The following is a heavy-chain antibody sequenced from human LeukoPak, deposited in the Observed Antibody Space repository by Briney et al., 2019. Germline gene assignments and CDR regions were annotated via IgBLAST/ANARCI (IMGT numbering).Heavy chain of an antibody. D-gene: IGHD6-13*01. CDR1: GFTFSSYE. CDR2: ISSSGSTI. Sequence: GGSLRLSCAASGFTFSSYEMNWVRQAPGKGLEWASYISSSGSTIYYADSVEGRFTISRDNAKNSLYLQMNSLRAEDTAVYYCARGYSSSPNYYYYYGMDVWGQGTTVTVSS. J-gene: IGHJ6*02. CDR3: ARGYSSSPNYYYYYGMDV. V-gene: IGHV3-48*03.